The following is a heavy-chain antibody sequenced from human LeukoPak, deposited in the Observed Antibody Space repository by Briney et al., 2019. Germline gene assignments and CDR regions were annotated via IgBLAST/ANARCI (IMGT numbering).Heavy chain of an antibody. D-gene: IGHD3-10*01. J-gene: IGHJ4*02. V-gene: IGHV3-21*01. Sequence: GGSLRLSCAASGFTFSSYSMNWVRQAPGKGLEWVSSISSSSSYIYYADSVKGRFTISRDNAKNSLYLQMNSLRAEDTAVYYCARTAIIYGAGTYYIDCWGQGTLVTVSS. CDR1: GFTFSSYS. CDR3: ARTAIIYGAGTYYIDC. CDR2: ISSSSSYI.